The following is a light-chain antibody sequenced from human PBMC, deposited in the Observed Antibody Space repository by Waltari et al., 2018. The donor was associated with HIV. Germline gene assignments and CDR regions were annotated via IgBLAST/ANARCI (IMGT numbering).Light chain of an antibody. CDR1: SSDVGGYNY. CDR2: DVI. Sequence: GSPGQSVTLSCTGTSSDVGGYNYVSWHQQHPGKAPKLMIYDVIKRPSGVPDRFSGSKSGNTASLTVSGLQPEDEADYYCSSHAGSKVVFGGGTRLTVL. J-gene: IGLJ2*01. V-gene: IGLV2-8*01. CDR3: SSHAGSKVV.